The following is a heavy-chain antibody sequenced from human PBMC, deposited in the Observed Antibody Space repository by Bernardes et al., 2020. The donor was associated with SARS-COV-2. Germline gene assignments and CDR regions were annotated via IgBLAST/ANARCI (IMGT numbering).Heavy chain of an antibody. D-gene: IGHD1-1*01. CDR3: ARDVTSNWNAFAI. J-gene: IGHJ3*02. Sequence: SETLSLTCTVFGDSLIRGGYYWSWIRQLPGKGLEWIGYIYYTGTTYYNPALQSRVSFSVDTSKNQFSLNLSSVSAADTAVYYCARDVTSNWNAFAIWGQGKTVTVSS. CDR2: IYYTGTT. V-gene: IGHV4-31*03. CDR1: GDSLIRGGYY.